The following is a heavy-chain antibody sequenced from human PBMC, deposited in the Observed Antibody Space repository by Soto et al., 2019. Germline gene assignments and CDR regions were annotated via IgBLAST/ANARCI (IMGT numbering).Heavy chain of an antibody. D-gene: IGHD3-10*01. CDR3: AREVEGSYSPADF. CDR2: VSSYNGNT. Sequence: QVQLVQSGPAVKKPGASVTVSCKTSGYTFTDYGIDWVRQAPGQGLEWVGWVSSYNGNTNYAYNLKDRVIMTTDDSTITDYMELRGLRSDDTAVEYCAREVEGSYSPADFWGQGTQVTLSS. J-gene: IGHJ4*02. V-gene: IGHV1-18*01. CDR1: GYTFTDYG.